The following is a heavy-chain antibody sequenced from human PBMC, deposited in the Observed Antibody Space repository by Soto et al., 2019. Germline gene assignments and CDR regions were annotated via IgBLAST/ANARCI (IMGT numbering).Heavy chain of an antibody. J-gene: IGHJ6*02. D-gene: IGHD3-10*01. CDR2: IYYSGST. Sequence: SETLSLTCTVSGGSFTGHFWSWVRQPPGKGLEWIGYIYYSGSTNYNPSLKSRVTISVDTSKNQFSLKLSSVTAADTAVYYCARDVTMVRGATRGMDVWGQGTTVTVSS. CDR1: GGSFTGHF. CDR3: ARDVTMVRGATRGMDV. V-gene: IGHV4-59*11.